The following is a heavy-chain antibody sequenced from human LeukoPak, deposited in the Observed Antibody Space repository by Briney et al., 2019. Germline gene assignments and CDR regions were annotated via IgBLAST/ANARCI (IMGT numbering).Heavy chain of an antibody. CDR1: GFTFSSYS. CDR3: ARESPELGAATTDY. D-gene: IGHD1-14*01. J-gene: IGHJ4*02. V-gene: IGHV3-48*04. CDR2: ISSSGSTI. Sequence: PGGSLRLSCAASGFTFSSYSMNWVRQAPGKGLEWVSYISSSGSTIYYADSVKGRFTISRDNAKNSLYLQMNSLRAEDTAVYYCARESPELGAATTDYWGQGTLVTVSS.